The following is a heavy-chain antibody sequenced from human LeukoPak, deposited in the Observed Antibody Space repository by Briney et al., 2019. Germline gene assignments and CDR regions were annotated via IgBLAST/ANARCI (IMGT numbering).Heavy chain of an antibody. V-gene: IGHV1-18*01. CDR1: GYTFTSYG. J-gene: IGHJ5*02. D-gene: IGHD4-17*01. CDR3: ARLKTRYGDYVWFDP. Sequence: ALVKVSCKASGYTFTSYGISWVRQAPGQGLEWMGWISAYNGNTNYAQKLQGRVTMTTDTSTSTAYMELRSLRSDDTAVYYCARLKTRYGDYVWFDPWGQGTLVTVSS. CDR2: ISAYNGNT.